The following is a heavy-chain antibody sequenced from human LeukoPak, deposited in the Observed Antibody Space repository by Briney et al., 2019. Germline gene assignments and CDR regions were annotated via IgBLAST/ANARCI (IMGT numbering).Heavy chain of an antibody. CDR3: PRRAYDILSGPTDAFDI. Sequence: GESLKISCKGSGYSFTTYWIGWVRQMPGKGPEYKVSIYPGDSETRYGPSFQGQVTISADKSIRTAYLQWSSLRASDTVIFFRPRRAYDILSGPTDAFDIWGQGTMVTVSS. J-gene: IGHJ3*02. V-gene: IGHV5-51*01. CDR1: GYSFTTYW. CDR2: IYPGDSET. D-gene: IGHD3-9*01.